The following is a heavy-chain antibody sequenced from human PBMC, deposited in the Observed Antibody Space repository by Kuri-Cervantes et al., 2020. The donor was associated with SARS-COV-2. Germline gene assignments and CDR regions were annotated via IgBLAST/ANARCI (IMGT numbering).Heavy chain of an antibody. CDR2: INTGNGNT. D-gene: IGHD3-3*01. V-gene: IGHV1-3*04. J-gene: IGHJ1*01. Sequence: ASVKVSCKASGYTFTSYAMNWVRQAPGQGLEWMGWINTGNGNTKYSQKFQGRVTITRDTSTSTAYMELRSLRSDDTAVYYCAREGLHRLGVFGVVDAGYFQHWGQGTLVTVSS. CDR3: AREGLHRLGVFGVVDAGYFQH. CDR1: GYTFTSYA.